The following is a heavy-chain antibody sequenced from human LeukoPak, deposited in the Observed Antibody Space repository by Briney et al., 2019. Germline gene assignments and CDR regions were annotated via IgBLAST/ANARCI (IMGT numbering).Heavy chain of an antibody. J-gene: IGHJ4*02. V-gene: IGHV3-23*01. D-gene: IGHD6-19*01. Sequence: PGGSLRLSCAASGFTFSSCAMSWVRQAPGKGLEWVSGISGSGGSTSYADSVKGRFTISRDNSKNTLYLQMNSLRAEDTAVYYCAKRGPGSGWYYFDCWGPGTLATVSS. CDR2: ISGSGGST. CDR3: AKRGPGSGWYYFDC. CDR1: GFTFSSCA.